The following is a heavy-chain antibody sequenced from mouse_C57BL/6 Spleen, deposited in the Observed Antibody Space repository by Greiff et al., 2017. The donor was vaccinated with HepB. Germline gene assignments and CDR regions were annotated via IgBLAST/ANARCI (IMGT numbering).Heavy chain of an antibody. J-gene: IGHJ4*01. CDR1: GFTFSDYG. D-gene: IGHD2-3*01. CDR2: ISSGSSTI. V-gene: IGHV5-17*01. CDR3: ARGYDDEGYYAMDY. Sequence: EVKLEESGGGLVKPGGSLKLSCAASGFTFSDYGMHWVRQAPEKGLEWVAYISSGSSTIYYADTVKGRFTISRDNAKNTLFLQMTSLRSEDTAMYYCARGYDDEGYYAMDYWGQGTSVTVSS.